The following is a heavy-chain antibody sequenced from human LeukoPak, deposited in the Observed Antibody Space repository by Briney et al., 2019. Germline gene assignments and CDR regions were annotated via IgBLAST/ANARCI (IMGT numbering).Heavy chain of an antibody. CDR1: GYTLTSYD. CDR3: ARVRGSGSYYHRWFDP. D-gene: IGHD3-10*01. V-gene: IGHV1-8*01. CDR2: MNPNSGNT. J-gene: IGHJ5*02. Sequence: GASVKVSCKASGYTLTSYDINWVRQATGQGLEWMGWMNPNSGNTGYAQKFQGRVTMTRNTSISTAYMELSSLRSEDTAVYYCARVRGSGSYYHRWFDPWGQGTLVTVSS.